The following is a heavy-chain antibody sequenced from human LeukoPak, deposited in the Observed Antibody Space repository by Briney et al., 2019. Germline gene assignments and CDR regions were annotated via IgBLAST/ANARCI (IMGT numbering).Heavy chain of an antibody. CDR3: ARDRMGTVMVPIDY. CDR1: GGSISSYY. V-gene: IGHV4-4*07. D-gene: IGHD5-18*01. Sequence: SETLSLTCTVSGGSISSYYWSWIRQPAGKGLEWIGRIYTSGSTYYNPSLKSRVTISVDTSKNQFSLKLRSVTAADTAVYYCARDRMGTVMVPIDYWGQGTLVTVSS. CDR2: IYTSGST. J-gene: IGHJ4*02.